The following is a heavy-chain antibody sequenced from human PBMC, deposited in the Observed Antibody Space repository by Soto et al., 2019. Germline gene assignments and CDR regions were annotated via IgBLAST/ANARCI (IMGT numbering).Heavy chain of an antibody. Sequence: PGGSLISCAASGFTFNNYWMHWVRQGPGRGPEWVSRVNREGSSTTYADSVKGRFTISRDNAKNTLYLQMSSLRVEDTAVYYCARVGGGSGNYDYWGQGTQVTVSS. J-gene: IGHJ4*02. D-gene: IGHD3-10*01. V-gene: IGHV3-74*03. CDR2: VNREGSST. CDR3: ARVGGGSGNYDY. CDR1: GFTFNNYW.